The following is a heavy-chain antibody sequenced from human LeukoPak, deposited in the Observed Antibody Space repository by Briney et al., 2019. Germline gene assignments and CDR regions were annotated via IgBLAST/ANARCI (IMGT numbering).Heavy chain of an antibody. D-gene: IGHD5-24*01. J-gene: IGHJ5*02. V-gene: IGHV4-59*01. Sequence: SETLSLTCTVSGGSISSYYWSWIRQPPGKGLEWIGYIYYSGSTNYNPSLKSRVTISVDTSKNQFSLKLSSVTAADTAVYYCARRTLGRDGSVNWFDPWGQGTLVTVSS. CDR1: GGSISSYY. CDR3: ARRTLGRDGSVNWFDP. CDR2: IYYSGST.